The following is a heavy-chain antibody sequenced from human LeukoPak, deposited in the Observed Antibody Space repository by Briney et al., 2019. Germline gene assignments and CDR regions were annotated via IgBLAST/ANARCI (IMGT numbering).Heavy chain of an antibody. J-gene: IGHJ6*03. V-gene: IGHV3-7*01. Sequence: GGSLRLSCAASGFTFSSYWMSWVRQAPGKGLEWVANIKQDGSEKYYVDSVKGRFTISRDNAKNSLYLQMNSLRAEDTAVYYCARVYSSSWYYYYYYMDVWGKGTTVTVSS. CDR2: IKQDGSEK. D-gene: IGHD6-13*01. CDR1: GFTFSSYW. CDR3: ARVYSSSWYYYYYYMDV.